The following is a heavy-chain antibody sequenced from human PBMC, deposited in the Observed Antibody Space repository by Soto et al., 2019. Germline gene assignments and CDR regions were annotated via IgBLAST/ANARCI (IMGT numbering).Heavy chain of an antibody. V-gene: IGHV4-30-2*01. D-gene: IGHD2-21*02. Sequence: PSETLSLTCAVSGGSITSGGYSWSWIRQPPGKGLEWIGYIYHSGSTYYNPSLKSRVTISVVDRSKNQFSLNLSSVTAADTAVYYCARASYCGGDCFYFDYWGQGILVTVSS. CDR3: ARASYCGGDCFYFDY. CDR2: IYHSGST. CDR1: GGSITSGGYS. J-gene: IGHJ4*02.